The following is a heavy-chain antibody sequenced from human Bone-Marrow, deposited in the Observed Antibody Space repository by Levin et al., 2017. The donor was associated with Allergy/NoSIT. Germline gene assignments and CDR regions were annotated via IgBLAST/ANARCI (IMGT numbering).Heavy chain of an antibody. Sequence: GESLKISCAASGFTFSGYAMSWVRQAPGKGLEWVSAISDGGVSTYDADSVRGRFTISRDNSKNTLWLQLNSLRVEDTALYYCAKFSRRSNSHYGMDVWGQGTTVTVS. D-gene: IGHD1-26*01. CDR3: AKFSRRSNSHYGMDV. CDR2: ISDGGVST. J-gene: IGHJ6*02. CDR1: GFTFSGYA. V-gene: IGHV3-23*01.